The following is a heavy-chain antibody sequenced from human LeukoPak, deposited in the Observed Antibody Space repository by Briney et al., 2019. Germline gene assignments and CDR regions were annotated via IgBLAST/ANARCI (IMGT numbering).Heavy chain of an antibody. D-gene: IGHD3-10*01. CDR3: ARNMVRGVNFDAFDI. Sequence: ASVTVSRKASGYTFTSYYMHWVRQAPGQGLEWMGIINPSGGSTSYAQKFQGRVTMTRDMSTSTVYMELSSLRSEDTAVYYCARNMVRGVNFDAFDIWGQGTMVTVSS. CDR2: INPSGGST. J-gene: IGHJ3*02. CDR1: GYTFTSYY. V-gene: IGHV1-46*01.